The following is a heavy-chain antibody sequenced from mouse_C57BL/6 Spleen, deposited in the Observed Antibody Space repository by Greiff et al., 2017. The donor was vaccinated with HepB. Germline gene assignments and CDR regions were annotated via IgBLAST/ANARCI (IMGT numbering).Heavy chain of an antibody. CDR3: ANDGYYEWYFDV. J-gene: IGHJ1*03. D-gene: IGHD2-3*01. CDR1: GYTFTSYG. V-gene: IGHV1-81*01. CDR2: IYPRSGNT. Sequence: QVQLQQSGAELARPGASVKLSCKASGYTFTSYGISWVKQRTGQGLEWIGEIYPRSGNTYYNEKFKGKATLTADKSSSTAYMELRSLTSEDSAVYFCANDGYYEWYFDVWGTGTTVTVSS.